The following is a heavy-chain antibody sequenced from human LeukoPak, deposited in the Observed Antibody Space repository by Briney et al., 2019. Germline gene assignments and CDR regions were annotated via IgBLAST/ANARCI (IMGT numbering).Heavy chain of an antibody. Sequence: PGGSLRLSCAASGFTFSSYSMNWVRQAPGKGLEWVSSISSSSSYIYYADSVKGRFTISRDNAKNSLYLQMNSLRAEDTAVYYCARDGFGYRDAFDIWGQGTMVTVSS. CDR2: ISSSSSYI. CDR3: ARDGFGYRDAFDI. J-gene: IGHJ3*02. CDR1: GFTFSSYS. D-gene: IGHD5-24*01. V-gene: IGHV3-21*04.